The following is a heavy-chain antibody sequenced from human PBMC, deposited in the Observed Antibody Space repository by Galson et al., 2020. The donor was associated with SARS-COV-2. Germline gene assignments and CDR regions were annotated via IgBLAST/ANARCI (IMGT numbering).Heavy chain of an antibody. V-gene: IGHV3-15*01. Sequence: TGGSLRLSCAASGFTFSNAWMSWVRQAPGKGLEWVGRIKSKTDGGTTDYAAPVKGRFTISRDDSKNTLYLQMSSLKTEDTAGYYCTTDRVGGFDYWGQGTRVTVSS. CDR3: TTDRVGGFDY. CDR2: IKSKTDGGTT. D-gene: IGHD3-16*01. CDR1: GFTFSNAW. J-gene: IGHJ4*02.